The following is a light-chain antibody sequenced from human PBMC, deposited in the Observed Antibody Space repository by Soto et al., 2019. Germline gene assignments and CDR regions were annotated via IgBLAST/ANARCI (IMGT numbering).Light chain of an antibody. Sequence: QSVLTQPASVSGSPGQSITISCTGTSSDVGGYNYVSWYQQHPGKAPKLMIYEVSNRPSGLSNRFSGSKSGNTASLTISGLQAEDEAYYYCTSYTFSSTLGFGTGTQLTVL. CDR3: TSYTFSSTLG. CDR2: EVS. J-gene: IGLJ1*01. V-gene: IGLV2-14*01. CDR1: SSDVGGYNY.